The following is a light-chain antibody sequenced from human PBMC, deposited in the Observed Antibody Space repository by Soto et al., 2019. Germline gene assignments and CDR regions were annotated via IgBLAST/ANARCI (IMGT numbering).Light chain of an antibody. J-gene: IGKJ1*01. Sequence: DIQMTQSPSTLSASVGHRVTITCRASQSISSWLAWYQQKPGKAPKLLIYDASSLESGVPSRFSGSGSGTEFTLTISSLQPDDFATYYCQQYNSYWTFGQGTKVDIK. V-gene: IGKV1-5*01. CDR1: QSISSW. CDR2: DAS. CDR3: QQYNSYWT.